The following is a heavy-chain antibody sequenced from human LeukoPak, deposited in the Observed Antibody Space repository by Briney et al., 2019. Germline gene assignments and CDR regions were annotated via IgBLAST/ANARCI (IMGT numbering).Heavy chain of an antibody. V-gene: IGHV3-53*05. J-gene: IGHJ4*02. CDR1: GFTVSSNY. Sequence: PGGSLRLSCTVSGFTVSSNYMTWVRQAPGKGLEWVSVIYSDGTTYNADSVKGRFTISRDNSKNSLYLQMNSLGAEDTALYYCAKGGGSGSYSTLDYWGQGTLVTVSS. CDR2: IYSDGTT. D-gene: IGHD1-26*01. CDR3: AKGGGSGSYSTLDY.